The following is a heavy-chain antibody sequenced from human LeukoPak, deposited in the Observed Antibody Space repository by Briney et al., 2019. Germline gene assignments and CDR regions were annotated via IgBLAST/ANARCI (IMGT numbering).Heavy chain of an antibody. V-gene: IGHV3-15*01. Sequence: GRSLRLSCAASGFTFSSYGMHWVRQAPGKGLEWVGRIKSKTDGGTTDYAAPVKGRFSISRDDSKDTLYLQMNSLKAEDTAVYYCATLLYSSGWYGYFDYWGQGALVTVSS. CDR2: IKSKTDGGTT. CDR3: ATLLYSSGWYGYFDY. J-gene: IGHJ4*02. CDR1: GFTFSSYG. D-gene: IGHD6-19*01.